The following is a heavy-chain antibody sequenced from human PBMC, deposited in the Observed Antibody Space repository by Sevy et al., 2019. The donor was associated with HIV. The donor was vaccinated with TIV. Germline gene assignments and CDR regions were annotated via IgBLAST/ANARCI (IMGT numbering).Heavy chain of an antibody. CDR3: ATVGLRYYSGASSYQGDRFDP. CDR2: IDPQAGET. J-gene: IGHJ5*02. V-gene: IGHV1-24*01. D-gene: IGHD2-15*01. Sequence: ASVKVSCKVSGYSLTNLSIHWVRQAPGKGLEWMGDIDPQAGETIYAQRFQGRVTMTEDTSTDTAYMELRSLTSEDTAVYYCATVGLRYYSGASSYQGDRFDPWGQGTMVTVSS. CDR1: GYSLTNLS.